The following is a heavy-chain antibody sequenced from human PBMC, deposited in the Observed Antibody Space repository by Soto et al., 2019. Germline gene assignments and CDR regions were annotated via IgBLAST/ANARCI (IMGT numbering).Heavy chain of an antibody. D-gene: IGHD6-19*01. CDR1: GFTFSSYA. Sequence: EVQLLESGGNLVQPGGSLKLSCAASGFTFSSYAMSWVRQAPGKGLEWVSGIGGSAAGANYADSVKGRFTISRDNSRNTVYLQMRSLRAEDTALYYCARGGGIAVAGTHLDYWGQGTLVTVSS. CDR3: ARGGGIAVAGTHLDY. V-gene: IGHV3-23*01. J-gene: IGHJ4*02. CDR2: IGGSAAGA.